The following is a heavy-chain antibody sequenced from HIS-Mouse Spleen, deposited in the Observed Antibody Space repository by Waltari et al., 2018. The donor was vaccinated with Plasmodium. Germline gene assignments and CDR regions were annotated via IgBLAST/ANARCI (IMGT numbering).Heavy chain of an antibody. CDR2: IAYDGSNK. V-gene: IGHV3-30*18. J-gene: IGHJ4*02. Sequence: QVQLVESGGGVVQPGRSLRLSCAASGFTFSSSGMHWVRQAPGKGLEWGAVIAYDGSNKYYADSVKGRFTISRDNSKNTLYLQMNSLRAEDTAVYYCAKEVLGYYDFWSRPDYWGQGTLVTVSS. CDR3: AKEVLGYYDFWSRPDY. D-gene: IGHD3-3*01. CDR1: GFTFSSSG.